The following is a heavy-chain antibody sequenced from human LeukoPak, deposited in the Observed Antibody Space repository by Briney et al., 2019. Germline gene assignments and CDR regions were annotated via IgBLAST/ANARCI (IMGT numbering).Heavy chain of an antibody. D-gene: IGHD3-9*01. J-gene: IGHJ6*02. CDR1: GFTFSSYW. V-gene: IGHV3-74*01. Sequence: GGSLRLSCAASGFTFSSYWMHWVRQAPGKGLVWVSRINSDGSSTSYADSVKGRFTISRDNAKNTLYLQMNSLRAEDTAVYYCARDRSDWSGYYYYYGMDVWGQGTTVTVSS. CDR3: ARDRSDWSGYYYYYGMDV. CDR2: INSDGSST.